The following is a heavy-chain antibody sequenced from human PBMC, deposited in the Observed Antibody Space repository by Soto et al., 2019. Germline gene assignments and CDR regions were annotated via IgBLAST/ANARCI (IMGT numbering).Heavy chain of an antibody. V-gene: IGHV4-34*01. CDR1: GGSFSGYY. Sequence: SETLSLTCAVYGGSFSGYYWSWIRQPPGKGLEWIGEINHSGSTNYNPSLKSRVTISVDTSKNQFSLKLSSVTAADTAVYYCARFGELLYYFDYWGQGTLVTVSS. CDR3: ARFGELLYYFDY. D-gene: IGHD3-10*01. CDR2: INHSGST. J-gene: IGHJ4*02.